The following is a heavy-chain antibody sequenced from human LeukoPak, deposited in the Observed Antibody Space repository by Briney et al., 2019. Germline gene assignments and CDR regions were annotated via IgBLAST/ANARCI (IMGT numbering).Heavy chain of an antibody. Sequence: GASVKVSCKTSGYTFTNYDINWVRQAAGQGLEWMGWVNPDRGDTGFAQKFQGRLTITTNTSARIANKEMSVLTSESTAVYYCTRDWTYWGPGTLVAVSS. J-gene: IGHJ4*02. V-gene: IGHV1-8*01. D-gene: IGHD1-1*01. CDR3: TRDWTY. CDR1: GYTFTNYD. CDR2: VNPDRGDT.